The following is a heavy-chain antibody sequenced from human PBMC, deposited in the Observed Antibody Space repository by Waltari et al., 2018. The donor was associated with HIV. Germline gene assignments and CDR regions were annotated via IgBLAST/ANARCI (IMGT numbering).Heavy chain of an antibody. V-gene: IGHV3-23*01. D-gene: IGHD2-15*01. CDR2: ISGSGGST. CDR1: GFTFSSYA. J-gene: IGHJ4*02. CDR3: AKDPLMKYCSGGSCYSDY. Sequence: AASGFTFSSYAMSWVRQAPGKGLEWVSAISGSGGSTYYADSVKGRFTISRDNSKNTLYLQMNSLRAEDTAVYYCAKDPLMKYCSGGSCYSDYWGQGTLVTVSS.